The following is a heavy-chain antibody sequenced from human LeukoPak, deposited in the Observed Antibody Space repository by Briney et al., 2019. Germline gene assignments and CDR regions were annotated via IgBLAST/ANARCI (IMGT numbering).Heavy chain of an antibody. V-gene: IGHV4-59*01. CDR3: ARVGDGYRNGYYYYYYMDV. CDR1: GGSISTYY. Sequence: SETLSLTCTVSGGSISTYYWSWIRQPPGKGLEWIGYIYYSGSTNYNPSLKSRVTISVDTSKNQFSLRLSSVTAADTAVYYCARVGDGYRNGYYYYYYMDVWGKGTTVTISS. J-gene: IGHJ6*03. CDR2: IYYSGST. D-gene: IGHD5-24*01.